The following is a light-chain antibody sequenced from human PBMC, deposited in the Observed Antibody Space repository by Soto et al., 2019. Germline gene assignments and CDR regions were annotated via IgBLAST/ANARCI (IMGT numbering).Light chain of an antibody. CDR3: QQSHSTPNT. CDR2: AAS. Sequence: DIQMTQSPSSLSASVGDRVTITCRASQSISTYLNWYQQKPGKAPKLLIYAASSFQSGVPSRFSGSGSGTDFTLNISSLQPEDFATYYCQQSHSTPNTFGQGTKLEIK. V-gene: IGKV1-39*01. CDR1: QSISTY. J-gene: IGKJ2*01.